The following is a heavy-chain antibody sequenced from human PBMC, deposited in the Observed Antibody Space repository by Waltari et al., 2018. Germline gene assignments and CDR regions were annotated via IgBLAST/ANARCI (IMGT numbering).Heavy chain of an antibody. J-gene: IGHJ5*02. CDR3: TTDRGISVRPLFDR. CDR1: GLSVSNAW. D-gene: IGHD6-6*01. Sequence: EVQLAESGGGLVKPGGSLRLSCAISGLSVSNAWMGWVRKAPGKGLEWIGRLKSKSAGGTTDFAAPVQGRFTISRDDSKNTMNLQMNSLKTEDTAVYYCTTDRGISVRPLFDRWGRGTLVTVSS. V-gene: IGHV3-15*01. CDR2: LKSKSAGGTT.